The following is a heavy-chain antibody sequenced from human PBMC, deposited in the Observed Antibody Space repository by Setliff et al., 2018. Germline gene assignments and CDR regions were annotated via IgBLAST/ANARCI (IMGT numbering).Heavy chain of an antibody. CDR2: VIPLLETS. V-gene: IGHV1-69*10. Sequence: SVKVSCKFAGGTFTNHAISWVRQAPGQGLEWMGGVIPLLETSKYAQKFQGRVTITADQTTNTAHMEVSSLRSEDTAVYYCARTKMDVVAAAAKYTSLDVWGQGTSVTV. J-gene: IGHJ6*02. D-gene: IGHD6-13*01. CDR3: ARTKMDVVAAAAKYTSLDV. CDR1: GGTFTNHA.